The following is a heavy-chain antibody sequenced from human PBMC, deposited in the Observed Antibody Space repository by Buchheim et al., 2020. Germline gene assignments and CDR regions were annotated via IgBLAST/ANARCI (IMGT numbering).Heavy chain of an antibody. CDR3: AKDLVVAAPYYGMDV. D-gene: IGHD2-15*01. V-gene: IGHV3-30*18. Sequence: QVQLVESGGGVVQPGRSLRLSCAASGFTFSSYGMHWVRQAPGKGLEWVAVISYGGSNKYYADSVKGRFTISRDNSKQTLYLQMNSLRAEDTAVYYCAKDLVVAAPYYGMDVWGQGTT. J-gene: IGHJ6*02. CDR1: GFTFSSYG. CDR2: ISYGGSNK.